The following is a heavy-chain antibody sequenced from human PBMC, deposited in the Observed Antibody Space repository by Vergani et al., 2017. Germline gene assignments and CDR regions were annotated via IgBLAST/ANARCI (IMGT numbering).Heavy chain of an antibody. CDR1: GGSFSGYY. D-gene: IGHD2-2*03. CDR2: INHSGST. Sequence: QVQLQQWGAGLLKPSETLSLTCAVYGGSFSGYYWSWIRQPPGKGLEWIGEINHSGSTNYNPSLKSRVTISVDTSKNQFSLKLSSVTAADTAVYYCARAFRGYCSSTSCQRPHVGFDPWGQGTLVTVSS. V-gene: IGHV4-34*01. J-gene: IGHJ5*02. CDR3: ARAFRGYCSSTSCQRPHVGFDP.